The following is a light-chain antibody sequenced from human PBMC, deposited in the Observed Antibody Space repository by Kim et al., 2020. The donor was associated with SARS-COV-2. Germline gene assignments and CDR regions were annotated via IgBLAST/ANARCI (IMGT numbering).Light chain of an antibody. CDR1: QTVRSTS. Sequence: EIVLTQSPDTLCLSPGERASLSCRASQTVRSTSLAWYQQNRGQAPRLLIHATSTRAPGIPDRFSGSGSATDFTLTINGLEPEDSAVYYCHQSVVTPLTFGQGTRLEIK. CDR3: HQSVVTPLT. CDR2: ATS. J-gene: IGKJ5*01. V-gene: IGKV3-20*01.